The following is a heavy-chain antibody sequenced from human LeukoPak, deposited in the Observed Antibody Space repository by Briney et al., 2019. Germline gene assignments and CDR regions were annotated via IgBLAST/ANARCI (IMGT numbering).Heavy chain of an antibody. CDR1: GGTFSSYA. Sequence: SVKVSCKASGGTFSSYAISWVRQAPGQGLEWMGGIIPIFGTANYAQKFQGRVTITTDESTSTAYMELSSLRSEDTAVYYCASHHYDFWSGYYHRSYYFDYWGQGTLVTVSS. J-gene: IGHJ4*02. CDR2: IIPIFGTA. CDR3: ASHHYDFWSGYYHRSYYFDY. D-gene: IGHD3-3*01. V-gene: IGHV1-69*05.